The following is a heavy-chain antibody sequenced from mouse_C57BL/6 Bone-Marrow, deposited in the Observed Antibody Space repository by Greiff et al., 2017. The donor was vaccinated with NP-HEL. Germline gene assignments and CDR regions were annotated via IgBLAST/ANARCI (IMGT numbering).Heavy chain of an antibody. CDR3: TGYGSSYGAY. V-gene: IGHV14-4*01. D-gene: IGHD1-1*01. CDR2: IDPEDSYT. Sequence: VQLQQSGAELVRPGASVKLSCTASGFTIKDDYMHWVKQRPEQGLEWIGRIDPEDSYTDYAYKFKGQATITGDTSSNTAYLQISSLTSEDTAVYDCTGYGSSYGAYWGQGTLVTVSA. J-gene: IGHJ3*01. CDR1: GFTIKDDY.